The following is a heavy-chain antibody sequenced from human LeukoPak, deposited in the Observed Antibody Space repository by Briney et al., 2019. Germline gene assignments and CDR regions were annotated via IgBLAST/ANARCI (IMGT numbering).Heavy chain of an antibody. D-gene: IGHD3-22*01. V-gene: IGHV4-39*07. CDR1: GGSLSSSSYY. CDR2: IYTSGST. J-gene: IGHJ3*02. Sequence: PSETLSLTCSVSGGSLSSSSYYWGWIRQPPGRGLEWIGRIYTSGSTNYNPSLKSRVTMSVDTSKNQFSLKLSSVTAADTAVYYCACLTTADAFDIWGQGTMVTVSS. CDR3: ACLTTADAFDI.